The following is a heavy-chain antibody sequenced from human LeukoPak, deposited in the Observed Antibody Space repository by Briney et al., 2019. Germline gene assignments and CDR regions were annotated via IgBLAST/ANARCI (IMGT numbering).Heavy chain of an antibody. CDR3: ARHISGAATLD. V-gene: IGHV4-59*08. D-gene: IGHD3-3*02. CDR2: TYYTGSP. J-gene: IGHJ4*02. Sequence: SETLSLTCTVSGGSMRNYYGSWIRPPPGKGLEWIAYTYYTGSPYYNPPLKSRVNMSVDTSKNQFSRSLSAVTAADTAVYFCARHISGAATLDWGQGALVTVSS. CDR1: GGSMRNYY.